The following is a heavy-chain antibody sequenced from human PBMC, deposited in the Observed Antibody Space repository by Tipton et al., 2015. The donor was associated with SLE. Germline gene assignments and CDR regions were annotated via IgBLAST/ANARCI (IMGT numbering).Heavy chain of an antibody. D-gene: IGHD2-2*01. V-gene: IGHV4-39*07. CDR3: ARDRAICTRTTCYGDNWFDP. CDR1: GGSFSSGPYY. J-gene: IGHJ5*02. CDR2: IYYSGTT. Sequence: TLSLTCTVSGGSFSSGPYYWGWVRQAPGKGLEWIGNIYYSGTTYYNPSLKSRVTISVDTSKNQFSLKVNSLTAADTAVYYCARDRAICTRTTCYGDNWFDPWGQGTLVTVSS.